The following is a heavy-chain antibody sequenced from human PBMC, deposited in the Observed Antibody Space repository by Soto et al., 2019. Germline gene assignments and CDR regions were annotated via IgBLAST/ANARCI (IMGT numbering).Heavy chain of an antibody. CDR1: GFAFNNYA. CDR3: AKHTVANYFDY. V-gene: IGHV3-23*01. Sequence: EVQLLESGGALVQPGGSLRLSCAASGFAFNNYAISWVRQAPGKGLGWVSAISNVGGATYYADSVRGRFTISRDDSKNTLYLEMNGLRVEETAVYYCAKHTVANYFDYWGQGTLVTVSS. D-gene: IGHD4-17*01. CDR2: ISNVGGAT. J-gene: IGHJ4*02.